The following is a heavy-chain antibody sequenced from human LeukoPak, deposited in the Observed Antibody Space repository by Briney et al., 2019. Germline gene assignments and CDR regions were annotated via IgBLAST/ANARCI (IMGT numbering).Heavy chain of an antibody. CDR2: INTNTGNP. CDR3: ARKGPAANYYYYYMDV. D-gene: IGHD2-2*01. CDR1: GYSFSSYA. V-gene: IGHV7-4-1*02. J-gene: IGHJ6*03. Sequence: ASVKVSCKASGYSFSSYAMNWVRQAPGQGLEWMGWINTNTGNPTYAQGFTGRFVFSLDTSVSTAYLQISSLKAEDTAVYYCARKGPAANYYYYYMDVWGKGTTVTVSS.